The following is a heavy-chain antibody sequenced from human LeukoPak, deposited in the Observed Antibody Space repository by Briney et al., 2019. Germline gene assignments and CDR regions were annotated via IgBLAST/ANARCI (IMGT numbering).Heavy chain of an antibody. D-gene: IGHD5-18*01. V-gene: IGHV4-59*08. CDR3: ARRRYSYGFNYGMDV. CDR1: GGSINNYY. CDR2: IYYSGST. J-gene: IGHJ6*02. Sequence: SETLSLTCNVSGGSINNYYWSWIRQPPGKGLEWIGYIYYSGSTNYSPSLKSRVTISVDTSKNQLSLRLSSVTAADTAVYYCARRRYSYGFNYGMDVWGQGTTVTVSS.